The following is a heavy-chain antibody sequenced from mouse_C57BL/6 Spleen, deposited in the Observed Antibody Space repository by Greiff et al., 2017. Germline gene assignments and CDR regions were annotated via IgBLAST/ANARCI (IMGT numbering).Heavy chain of an antibody. V-gene: IGHV1-82*01. CDR1: GYAFSSSW. J-gene: IGHJ4*01. D-gene: IGHD2-1*01. CDR2: IYPGDGDT. Sequence: VQLVESGPELVKPGASVKISCKASGYAFSSSWMNWVKQRPGKGLEWIGRIYPGDGDTNYNGKFKGKATLTADKSSSTAYMQLSSLTSEDSAVYFCARAGNHYYYAMDYWGQGTSVTVSS. CDR3: ARAGNHYYYAMDY.